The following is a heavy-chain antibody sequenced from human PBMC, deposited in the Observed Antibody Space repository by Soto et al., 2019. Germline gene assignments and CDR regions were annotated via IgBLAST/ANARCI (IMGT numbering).Heavy chain of an antibody. D-gene: IGHD2-2*02. Sequence: ASVKVSCKASGYTFTSYYIHWVRRAPGQGLEWMGIINPSGGSTSYAQKFQGRVTMTRDTSTSTVYMELSSLRSEETAVYYCASGLRYCSSSSCYRGPIDPSYCGPGTRVTV. J-gene: IGHJ4*02. CDR1: GYTFTSYY. V-gene: IGHV1-46*01. CDR2: INPSGGST. CDR3: ASGLRYCSSSSCYRGPIDPSY.